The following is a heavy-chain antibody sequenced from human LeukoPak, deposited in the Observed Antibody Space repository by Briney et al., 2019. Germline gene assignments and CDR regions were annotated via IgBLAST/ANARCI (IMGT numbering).Heavy chain of an antibody. Sequence: SETLSLTCAVYGGSFSGYYWSWIRQPPGKGLEWIGEINHSGSTNYNPSPKSRVTISVDTSKNQFSLKLSSVTAADTAVYYCARGFEDTAMANYYYMDVWGKGTTVTVSS. CDR2: INHSGST. D-gene: IGHD5-18*01. J-gene: IGHJ6*03. V-gene: IGHV4-34*01. CDR1: GGSFSGYY. CDR3: ARGFEDTAMANYYYMDV.